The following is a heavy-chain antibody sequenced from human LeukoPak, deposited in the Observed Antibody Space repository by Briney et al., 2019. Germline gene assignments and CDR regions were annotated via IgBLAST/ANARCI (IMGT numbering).Heavy chain of an antibody. CDR3: ARGYCTGGSCWYFDH. CDR2: INWNGASI. J-gene: IGHJ4*02. CDR1: GFTFDDYG. D-gene: IGHD2-15*01. V-gene: IGHV3-20*04. Sequence: PGGSLRLSCAASGFTFDDYGMSWVRQAPGKGREWVAGINWNGASIGYADSVKGRFTISRDSAKKSLYLQMNSLRAEDTALYYCARGYCTGGSCWYFDHWGQGTLVTVPS.